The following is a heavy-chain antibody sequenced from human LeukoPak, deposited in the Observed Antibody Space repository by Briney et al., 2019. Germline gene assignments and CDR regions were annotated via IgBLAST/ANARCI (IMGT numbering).Heavy chain of an antibody. CDR2: INPNGGGT. D-gene: IGHD4-23*01. V-gene: IGHV1-2*06. CDR3: ARDRAEYGGNSLGY. CDR1: GYTLIGYY. J-gene: IGHJ4*02. Sequence: ASVKVSCKASGYTLIGYYMHWVRQAPEQGLEWMGRINPNGGGTNYAQKFQGGVTMTRDTSISTAYMELSRLRSDDTAVYYCARDRAEYGGNSLGYWGQGTLVTVSS.